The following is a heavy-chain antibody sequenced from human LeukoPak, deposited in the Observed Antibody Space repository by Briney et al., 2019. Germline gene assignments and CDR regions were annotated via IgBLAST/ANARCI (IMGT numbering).Heavy chain of an antibody. CDR2: ISGSGGSS. J-gene: IGHJ4*02. Sequence: GGSLRLSCAASGLTISSYAISWVRQAPGKGLEWVSAISGSGGSSYCADSVKGRFTISRDNSKNTLYLQMNSLRAEDTAVYYCAKAGGDYDYFDYWGQGTLVTVSS. CDR1: GLTISSYA. CDR3: AKAGGDYDYFDY. D-gene: IGHD4-17*01. V-gene: IGHV3-23*01.